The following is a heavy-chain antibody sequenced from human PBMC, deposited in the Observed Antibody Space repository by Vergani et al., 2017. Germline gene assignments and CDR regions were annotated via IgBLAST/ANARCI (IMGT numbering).Heavy chain of an antibody. J-gene: IGHJ4*02. Sequence: QVQLVQSGAEVKKPGSSVKVSCKASGGTISSYAISWVRQAPGQGLEWMGGIIPIFGTANYAQKFQGRVTITADESTSTAYMDLSSLRSEDTAVYYCARERKAAAGDRHFDYWGQGTLVTVSS. CDR3: ARERKAAAGDRHFDY. CDR1: GGTISSYA. V-gene: IGHV1-69*01. CDR2: IIPIFGTA. D-gene: IGHD6-13*01.